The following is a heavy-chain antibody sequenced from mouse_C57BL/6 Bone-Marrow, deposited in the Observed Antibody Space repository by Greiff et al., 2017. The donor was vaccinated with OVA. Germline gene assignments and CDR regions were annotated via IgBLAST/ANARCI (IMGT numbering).Heavy chain of an antibody. CDR2: IYPGSGST. J-gene: IGHJ2*01. CDR1: GYTFTSYW. V-gene: IGHV1-55*01. D-gene: IGHD1-1*01. Sequence: QVQLQQPGAELVKPGASVKMSCKASGYTFTSYWITWVKQRPGQGLEWIGDIYPGSGSTNYNEKFKSKATLTVDTSSCTAYMRLSSLTSEDSAVYYCAREGTTVVAPYFDYWGQGTTLTDSS. CDR3: AREGTTVVAPYFDY.